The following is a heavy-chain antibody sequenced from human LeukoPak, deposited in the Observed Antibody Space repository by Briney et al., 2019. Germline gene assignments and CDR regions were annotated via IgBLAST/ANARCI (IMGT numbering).Heavy chain of an antibody. CDR1: GFTFSSNY. V-gene: IGHV3-66*01. CDR2: INSGGGT. D-gene: IGHD3-22*01. CDR3: ARAGYYYDSSGYYYDY. Sequence: GGSLRLSCAASGFTFSSNYMSWVRQAPGKGLEWVSVINSGGGTYYSESVEGGLTISSENSKNTLYLQMNSLRAEYTAGYYCARAGYYYDSSGYYYDYWGQGTLVTVSS. J-gene: IGHJ4*02.